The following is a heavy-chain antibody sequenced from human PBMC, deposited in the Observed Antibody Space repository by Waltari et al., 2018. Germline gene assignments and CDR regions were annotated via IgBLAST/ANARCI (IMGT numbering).Heavy chain of an antibody. J-gene: IGHJ6*02. Sequence: QVQLVQSGAEVRKPGSSVKDSCKASGDTFTTYSITWVRQAPGQGLEWMGRIIPVVDIANYAQKFHGRVAITADKSTATAYLELSNLQSDDTAVYYCATPDSTSSRVFGMYVWGQGTTVTVSS. CDR3: ATPDSTSSRVFGMYV. CDR1: GDTFTTYS. CDR2: IIPVVDIA. V-gene: IGHV1-69*09. D-gene: IGHD5-18*01.